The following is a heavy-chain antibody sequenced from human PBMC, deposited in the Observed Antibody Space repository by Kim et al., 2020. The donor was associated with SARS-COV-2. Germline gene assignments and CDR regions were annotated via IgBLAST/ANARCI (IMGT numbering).Heavy chain of an antibody. CDR2: IKNKADTGTV. V-gene: IGHV3-15*01. CDR1: GFTFSDAW. D-gene: IGHD6-19*01. CDR3: ATDYPRWQVHY. J-gene: IGHJ4*02. Sequence: GGSLRLSCAASGFTFSDAWMTWVRQAPGKGLEWVGRIKNKADTGTVEYAAPVKGRFTISRDDSEDTLYLQMNSLKTEDTAVYYCATDYPRWQVHYWGQGTLVTVSS.